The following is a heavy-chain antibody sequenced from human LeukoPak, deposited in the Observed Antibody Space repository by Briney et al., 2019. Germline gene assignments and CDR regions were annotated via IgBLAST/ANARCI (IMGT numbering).Heavy chain of an antibody. V-gene: IGHV3-23*01. J-gene: IGHJ4*02. CDR3: AKRGVVIRVILVGFHKEAYYFDS. CDR1: GITLSNYA. D-gene: IGHD3-22*01. CDR2: ISGSGGGT. Sequence: GGSLRLSCAVSGITLSNYAMSWVRQAPGKGLEWVAGISGSGGGTNYADSVKGRFTISRDNPKNTLYLQMNDLRADDTAVYFCAKRGVVIRVILVGFHKEAYYFDSWGQGALVTVSS.